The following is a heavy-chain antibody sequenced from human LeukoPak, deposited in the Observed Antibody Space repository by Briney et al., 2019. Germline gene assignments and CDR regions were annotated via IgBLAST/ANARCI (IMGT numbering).Heavy chain of an antibody. V-gene: IGHV3-23*01. CDR1: GSTFSSYA. Sequence: GRSLRLSFAAAGSTFSSYAMSSGRQAPGKGLGWVSAISGSGGSTYYTDSVKGRFTISRDNSKNTLYLQMNSPRAEDTAVYYCGDWFDPWGQGTLVTVSS. J-gene: IGHJ5*02. CDR3: GDWFDP. CDR2: ISGSGGST.